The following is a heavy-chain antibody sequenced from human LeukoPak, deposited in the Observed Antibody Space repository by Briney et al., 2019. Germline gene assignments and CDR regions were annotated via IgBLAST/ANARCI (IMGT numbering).Heavy chain of an antibody. Sequence: SVKVSCKASGGTFSSYTISWVRQAPGQGLEWMGRTIPILGIANYAQKFQGRVTITADKSTSTAYMELSSLRSEDTAVYYCARPRDGYNPDYFDYWGQGTLVTVSS. CDR1: GGTFSSYT. V-gene: IGHV1-69*02. D-gene: IGHD5-24*01. CDR2: TIPILGIA. CDR3: ARPRDGYNPDYFDY. J-gene: IGHJ4*02.